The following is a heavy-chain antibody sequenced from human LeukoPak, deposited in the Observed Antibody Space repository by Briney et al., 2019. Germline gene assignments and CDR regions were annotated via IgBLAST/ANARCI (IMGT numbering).Heavy chain of an antibody. D-gene: IGHD6-13*01. CDR2: IYPGDSET. CDR1: GYSFTIYW. CDR3: ARQNSRSFDY. V-gene: IGHV5-51*01. Sequence: GESLKISCKGSGYSFTIYWIAWVRQMPGKGLEWMGIIYPGDSETRYSPSFQGQVTISADKSISTAYLQWSSLKASDTAMYYCARQNSRSFDYWGQGTLVTVSS. J-gene: IGHJ4*02.